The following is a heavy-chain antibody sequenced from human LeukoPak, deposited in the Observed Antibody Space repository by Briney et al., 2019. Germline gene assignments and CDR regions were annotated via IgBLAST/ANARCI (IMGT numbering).Heavy chain of an antibody. D-gene: IGHD4-17*01. CDR3: AKWIDYRDWGFDY. CDR1: GFTFSSYA. CDR2: ISGSGGST. J-gene: IGHJ4*02. Sequence: GGPLRLSCAASGFTFSSYAMSWVRQAPGKGLEWVSAISGSGGSTYYADSVKGRFTISRDNSKNTLYLQMNSLRAEDTAVYYGAKWIDYRDWGFDYWGQGTLVTVSS. V-gene: IGHV3-23*01.